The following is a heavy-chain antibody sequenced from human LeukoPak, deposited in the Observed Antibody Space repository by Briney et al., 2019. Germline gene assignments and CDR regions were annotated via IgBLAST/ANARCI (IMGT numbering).Heavy chain of an antibody. J-gene: IGHJ5*02. Sequence: GGSLRLSCAASGFIFSQYSINWVRQAPGKGLEWVSHIRSTGDTFYADSVKGRFTISRDNARNSLYLQMNSLRAEDTAICYCARDAGNSGYGCDLWGQGTLVTVSS. D-gene: IGHD5-12*01. CDR2: IRSTGDT. CDR3: ARDAGNSGYGCDL. CDR1: GFIFSQYS. V-gene: IGHV3-48*01.